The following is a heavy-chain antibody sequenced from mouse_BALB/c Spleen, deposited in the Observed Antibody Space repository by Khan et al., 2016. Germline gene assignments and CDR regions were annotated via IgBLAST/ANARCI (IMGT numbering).Heavy chain of an antibody. Sequence: EVQLQESGAELVKPGASVKLSCTASGFNIKDTYMHWVTQRPEQGLEWIGRIDPANGNTKYDPMFQGTATITADTSSNTAYLQRSSLTSDDTADCYCARWHRGWYFDVWCAGTTVTVSS. CDR2: IDPANGNT. J-gene: IGHJ1*01. D-gene: IGHD3-1*01. V-gene: IGHV14-3*02. CDR3: ARWHRGWYFDV. CDR1: GFNIKDTY.